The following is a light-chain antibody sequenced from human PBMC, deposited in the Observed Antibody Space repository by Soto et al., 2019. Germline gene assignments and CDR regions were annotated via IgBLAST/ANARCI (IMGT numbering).Light chain of an antibody. Sequence: DVVMTQSPLSLPVTLGQPASISCRSSQSLVFSDGNTYLNWFQQRPGQSPRRLIYQVSNRDSGVPDRFSGSWSGTDFTLKISRVEAEDVGVYYCIQGTHSPPGTFGQGTKVEIK. CDR2: QVS. V-gene: IGKV2-30*01. CDR3: IQGTHSPPGT. CDR1: QSLVFSDGNTY. J-gene: IGKJ1*01.